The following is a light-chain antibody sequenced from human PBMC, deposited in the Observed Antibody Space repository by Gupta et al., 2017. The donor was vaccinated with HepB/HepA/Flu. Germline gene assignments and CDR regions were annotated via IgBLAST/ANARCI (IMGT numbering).Light chain of an antibody. CDR2: GAS. CDR3: QQYNNWPWT. V-gene: IGKV3-15*01. J-gene: IGKJ1*01. CDR1: QDVHTN. Sequence: EIVMTQSPATLSVSPGERVAFSCRASQDVHTNLAWMQQKPGQAPKVLFYGASARATDVPARFIGGGSRTEFTLTITSLQSEDVAVYVCQQYNNWPWTFGQGTKVEI.